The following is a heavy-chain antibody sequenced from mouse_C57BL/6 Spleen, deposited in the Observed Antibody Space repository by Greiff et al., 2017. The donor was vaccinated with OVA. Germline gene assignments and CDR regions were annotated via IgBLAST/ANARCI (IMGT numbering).Heavy chain of an antibody. CDR3: ARSGSFDY. CDR2: IYWDDDK. Sequence: QVTLKESGPGLSQSSHTLSLSCSFSGFSLSTSGMGVSWLRQPSGLGLEWLAHIYWDDDKRYNPFLKSRPTISKDTSRNQVFLNITSVDTADTATDYCARSGSFDYWGQGTTLTVSS. CDR1: GFSLSTSGMG. V-gene: IGHV8-12*01. J-gene: IGHJ2*01. D-gene: IGHD1-2*01.